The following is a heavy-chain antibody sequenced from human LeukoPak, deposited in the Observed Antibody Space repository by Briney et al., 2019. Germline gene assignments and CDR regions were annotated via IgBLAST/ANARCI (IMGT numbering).Heavy chain of an antibody. V-gene: IGHV4-39*01. CDR2: IYYSGST. D-gene: IGHD3-10*01. J-gene: IGHJ4*02. CDR3: ARPDESGIPFDY. CDR1: GGSISSSSYY. Sequence: PSETLSLTCTVSGGSISSSSYYRGWIRQPPGKGLEWIGSIYYSGSTYYNPSLKSRVTISVDTSKNQFSLKLSSVTAADTAVYYCARPDESGIPFDYWGQGTLVTVSS.